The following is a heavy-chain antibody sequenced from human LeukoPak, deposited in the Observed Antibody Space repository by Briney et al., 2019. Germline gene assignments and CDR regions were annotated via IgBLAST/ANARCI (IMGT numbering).Heavy chain of an antibody. D-gene: IGHD1-26*01. CDR2: ISANNADT. CDR3: ARESHVSREGS. CDR1: GYTFTSYG. Sequence: GASVNVSCKASGYTFTSYGISWVRQAPGQGIEWVGWISANNADTDYAQKSQARVTMTTATSTSTAYMELRSLRSNDTAVYYCARESHVSREGSWGQGTLVTVSS. J-gene: IGHJ5*02. V-gene: IGHV1-18*01.